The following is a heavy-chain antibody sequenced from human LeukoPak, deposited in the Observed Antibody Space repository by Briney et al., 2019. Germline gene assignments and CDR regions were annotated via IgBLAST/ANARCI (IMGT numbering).Heavy chain of an antibody. CDR2: IKSKSAGGKT. J-gene: IGHJ2*01. Sequence: TGGSLRLSCAASGFTFSNAWMSWVRHAPGKGLEWVGRIKSKSAGGKTDYAAPMKGRFTISRDDSKNTLYLQMNSLKTEDTAVYYCTAEYDSSGYYPWFFDLWGRGTLVTASS. V-gene: IGHV3-15*01. CDR1: GFTFSNAW. D-gene: IGHD3-22*01. CDR3: TAEYDSSGYYPWFFDL.